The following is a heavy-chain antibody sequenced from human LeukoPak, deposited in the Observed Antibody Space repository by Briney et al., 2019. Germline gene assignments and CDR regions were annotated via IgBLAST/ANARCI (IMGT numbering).Heavy chain of an antibody. Sequence: GGSLRLSCAASGFTFSSYAMSWVRQAPGKGLEWVSAVSGSGGSTHYADSVTGRFTISRDNSKNTLFLQISSLRAEDTAVYYCAKAGGSATYYFDYWGQGTLVTVSS. J-gene: IGHJ4*02. CDR2: VSGSGGST. V-gene: IGHV3-23*01. CDR3: AKAGGSATYYFDY. CDR1: GFTFSSYA. D-gene: IGHD6-19*01.